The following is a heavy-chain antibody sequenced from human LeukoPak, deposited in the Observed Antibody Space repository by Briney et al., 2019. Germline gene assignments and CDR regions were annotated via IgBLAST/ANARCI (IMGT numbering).Heavy chain of an antibody. J-gene: IGHJ4*02. D-gene: IGHD3-10*01. CDR1: GYTLTELS. Sequence: ASVKVSCKVSGYTLTELSMHWVRQAPGKGLEWMGWISAYNGNTNYAQKLQGRVTMTTDTSTSTAYMELRSLRSDDTAMYYCARDLMVRGFNIFGYWGQGTLVTVSS. V-gene: IGHV1-18*01. CDR3: ARDLMVRGFNIFGY. CDR2: ISAYNGNT.